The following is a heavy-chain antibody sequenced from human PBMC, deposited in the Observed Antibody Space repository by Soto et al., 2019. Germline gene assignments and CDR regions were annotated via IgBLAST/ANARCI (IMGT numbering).Heavy chain of an antibody. CDR1: GFIISDYG. J-gene: IGHJ4*02. D-gene: IGHD3-10*01. V-gene: IGHV3-23*01. CDR2: FSGGGGGT. CDR3: TRGPRPISTGTGAY. Sequence: EVQLLESGGGLVQPGGSLRLSCAVSGFIISDYGVTWVRQAPGKGLEWVSGFSGGGGGTFYADSVKGRFTISRDNVNDTLYLQMNNLRAEDSGLYYCTRGPRPISTGTGAYWGQGTQVTVSS.